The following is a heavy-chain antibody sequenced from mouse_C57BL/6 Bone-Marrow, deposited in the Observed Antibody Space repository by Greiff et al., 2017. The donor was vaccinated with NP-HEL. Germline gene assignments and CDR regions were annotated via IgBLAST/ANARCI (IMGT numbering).Heavy chain of an antibody. CDR2: IYPRDGST. CDR1: GYTFTSYD. V-gene: IGHV1-85*01. Sequence: VQLKESGPELVKPGASVKLSCKASGYTFTSYDINWVKQRPGQGLEWIGWIYPRDGSTKYNEKFKGKATLTVDTSSSTAYMELHSLTSEDSAVYFCARWGTTVVGYYYAMDYWGQGTSVTVSS. CDR3: ARWGTTVVGYYYAMDY. J-gene: IGHJ4*01. D-gene: IGHD1-1*01.